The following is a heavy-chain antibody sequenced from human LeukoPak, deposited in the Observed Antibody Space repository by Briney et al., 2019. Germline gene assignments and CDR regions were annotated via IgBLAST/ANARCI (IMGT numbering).Heavy chain of an antibody. Sequence: GGSLRLSCAASEFTFSTYAMNWVRQAPGKGLEWVSAISGSGGSTYYADTVKGRFTISRDNSKNTLYLQMNSLRAEDTAVYYCAKVAGYSYVGVYYFDYWGQGTLVTVSS. CDR3: AKVAGYSYVGVYYFDY. D-gene: IGHD5-18*01. CDR2: ISGSGGST. V-gene: IGHV3-23*01. CDR1: EFTFSTYA. J-gene: IGHJ4*02.